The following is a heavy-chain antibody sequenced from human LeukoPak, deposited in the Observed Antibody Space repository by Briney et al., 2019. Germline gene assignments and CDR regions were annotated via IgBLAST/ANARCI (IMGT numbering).Heavy chain of an antibody. CDR1: GFTISSYA. CDR2: ISGSGGST. D-gene: IGHD3-3*01. V-gene: IGHV3-23*01. J-gene: IGHJ6*03. Sequence: GGSLRLSCAASGFTISSYAMNWVRQAPGKGLEWVSAISGSGGSTYYTDSVKGRFTISRDNSKNTLYLQMNSLRAEDTAAYYCAKGGSIRFDYYMDVWGKGTTVTVSS. CDR3: AKGGSIRFDYYMDV.